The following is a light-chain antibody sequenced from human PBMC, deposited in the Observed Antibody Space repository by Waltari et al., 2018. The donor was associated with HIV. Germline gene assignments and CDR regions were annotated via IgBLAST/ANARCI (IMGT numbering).Light chain of an antibody. Sequence: ATINCKSSHSVLYYSNNKNYLAWYQQKPGQSPNLLMYWASTRESGVPDRFTGSGSGTDFTLTISSLQAEDVAIYYCQQYHTIPWTFGHGTRVEIK. J-gene: IGKJ1*01. CDR1: HSVLYYSNNKNY. V-gene: IGKV4-1*01. CDR2: WAS. CDR3: QQYHTIPWT.